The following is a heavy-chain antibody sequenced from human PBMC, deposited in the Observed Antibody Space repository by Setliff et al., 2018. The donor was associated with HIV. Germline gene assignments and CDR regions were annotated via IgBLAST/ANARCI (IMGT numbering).Heavy chain of an antibody. Sequence: PGGSLRLSCAASGFTFSSYAMSWVRQAPGKGLEWVSAISTSGGAADYADSVKGRFTISRDNSRNTLYLQMNSLKTEDTAVYFCTRDGGGDYGVYAPDYWGQGTLVTVSS. CDR3: TRDGGGDYGVYAPDY. J-gene: IGHJ4*02. CDR1: GFTFSSYA. D-gene: IGHD4-17*01. CDR2: ISTSGGAA. V-gene: IGHV3-23*01.